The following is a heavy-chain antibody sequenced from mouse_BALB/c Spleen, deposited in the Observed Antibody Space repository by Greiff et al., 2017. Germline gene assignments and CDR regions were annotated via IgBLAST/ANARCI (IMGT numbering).Heavy chain of an antibody. V-gene: IGHV2-9*02. J-gene: IGHJ4*01. CDR1: GFSLTSYG. D-gene: IGHD1-1*01. CDR2: IWAGGST. Sequence: VKLVESGPGLVAPSQSLSITCTVSGFSLTSYGVHWVRQPPGKGLEWLGVIWAGGSTNYNSALMSRLSISKDNSKSQVFLKMNSLQTDDTAMYYCASDKEGLLRYYAMDYWGQGTSVTVSS. CDR3: ASDKEGLLRYYAMDY.